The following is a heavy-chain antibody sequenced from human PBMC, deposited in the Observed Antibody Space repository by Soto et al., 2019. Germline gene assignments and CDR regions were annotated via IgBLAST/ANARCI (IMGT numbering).Heavy chain of an antibody. CDR3: ARTNLYYDFWSGLDY. V-gene: IGHV3-20*04. CDR1: GFTFDEYG. D-gene: IGHD3-3*01. J-gene: IGHJ4*02. Sequence: SGGSLRLSCAASGFTFDEYGMSWVRQAPGKGLEWVSGINWNGGRTGYADSVKGRFTISRDNAKNSLYLQLNSLRAEDTAFYYCARTNLYYDFWSGLDYWGQGTLVTVSS. CDR2: INWNGGRT.